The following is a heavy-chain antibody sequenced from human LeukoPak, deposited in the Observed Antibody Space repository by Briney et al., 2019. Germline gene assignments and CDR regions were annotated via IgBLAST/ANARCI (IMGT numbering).Heavy chain of an antibody. J-gene: IGHJ5*02. CDR1: GFAFGSYA. V-gene: IGHV3-23*01. Sequence: PGGSLRLSCVASGFAFGSYAMSWVRQAPGKGLERVSGLSANGGTTYYADSVKGHFSISRDNSKNTLYLQMNSLRAEDTAVYFCAREGVGYSLSWGQGTLVTVSS. CDR3: AREGVGYSLS. CDR2: LSANGGTT. D-gene: IGHD5-18*01.